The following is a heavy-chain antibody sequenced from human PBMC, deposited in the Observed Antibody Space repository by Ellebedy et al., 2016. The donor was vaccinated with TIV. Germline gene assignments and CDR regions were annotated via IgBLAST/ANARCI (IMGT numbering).Heavy chain of an antibody. V-gene: IGHV1-18*01. CDR1: GYSFTSYG. CDR2: ISAHNDNI. CDR3: ARRLRLMYSSGSFDY. J-gene: IGHJ4*02. Sequence: AASVKVSCKASGYSFTSYGFSWVRQAPGQGLEWMGWISAHNDNINYAQKFQGRVTMTTNPSTTTAYMELTSLRSDDTAMYYCARRLRLMYSSGSFDYWGQGTPVTVSS. D-gene: IGHD6-19*01.